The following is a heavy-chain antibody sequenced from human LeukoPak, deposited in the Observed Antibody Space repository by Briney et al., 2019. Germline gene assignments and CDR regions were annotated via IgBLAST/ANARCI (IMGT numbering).Heavy chain of an antibody. CDR2: IYTSGST. Sequence: SETLSLTCTVSGGSISSGSYYWSWIRQPAGKGLEWIGRIYTSGSTNYNPSLKSRVTISVDTSKNQFSLKLSSVTAADTAVYYCARAVEWELHPFDYWGQGTLVTVSS. J-gene: IGHJ4*02. CDR3: ARAVEWELHPFDY. CDR1: GGSISSGSYY. V-gene: IGHV4-61*02. D-gene: IGHD1-26*01.